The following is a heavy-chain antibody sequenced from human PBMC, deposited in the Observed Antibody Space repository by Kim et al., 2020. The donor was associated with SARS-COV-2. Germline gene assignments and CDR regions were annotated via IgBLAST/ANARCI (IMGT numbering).Heavy chain of an antibody. V-gene: IGHV3-30*18. J-gene: IGHJ5*02. D-gene: IGHD1-1*01. Sequence: GGSLRLSSAASGFTFSSYGMHWVRQAPGKGLEWVAVISYDGSNKYYADSVKGRFTISRDNSKNTLYLQMNSLRAEDTAVYYCAKDHERLTLKNWFDPWGQGTLVTVSS. CDR1: GFTFSSYG. CDR2: ISYDGSNK. CDR3: AKDHERLTLKNWFDP.